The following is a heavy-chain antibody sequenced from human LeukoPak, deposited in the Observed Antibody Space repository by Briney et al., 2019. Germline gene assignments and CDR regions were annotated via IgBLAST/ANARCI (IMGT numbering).Heavy chain of an antibody. CDR2: ISSSSSTI. Sequence: GGSLRLSCAASGFTFSSYSMNWVRQAPGKGLEWVSYISSSSSTIYYADSVKGRFTISRDNAKNSLYLQMNSLRAEDTAVYYCARDWSYCSGGSCYFKGWYYYYGMDVWGQGTTVTVSS. CDR3: ARDWSYCSGGSCYFKGWYYYYGMDV. J-gene: IGHJ6*02. V-gene: IGHV3-48*01. D-gene: IGHD2-15*01. CDR1: GFTFSSYS.